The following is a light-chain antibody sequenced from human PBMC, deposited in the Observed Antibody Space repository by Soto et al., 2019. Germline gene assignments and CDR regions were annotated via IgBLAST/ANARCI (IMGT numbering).Light chain of an antibody. V-gene: IGKV3-11*01. Sequence: EIVLTHSPATLSLSPVERATLSCRASPSVTNFLAWYQQKPGQAPRLLIYGAFNRATGIPARFSGSGSGTDFTLTISSLEPEDSAVYYCQQRNVWPPVTFGQGTRLEI. J-gene: IGKJ5*01. CDR3: QQRNVWPPVT. CDR2: GAF. CDR1: PSVTNF.